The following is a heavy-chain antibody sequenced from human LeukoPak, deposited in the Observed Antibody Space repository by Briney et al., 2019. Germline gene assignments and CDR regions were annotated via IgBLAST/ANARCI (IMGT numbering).Heavy chain of an antibody. CDR3: ARSPSGELDY. CDR2: INPDNGGT. J-gene: IGHJ4*02. D-gene: IGHD1-26*01. Sequence: GASVKVSCKTSGYTFTSYYIHWVRQAPGQGLDYMGWINPDNGGTNYAQNFQGRVITTRDTSISTAYMQLSRLTSDDTAVYYCARSPSGELDYWGRGTLVSVSS. V-gene: IGHV1-2*02. CDR1: GYTFTSYY.